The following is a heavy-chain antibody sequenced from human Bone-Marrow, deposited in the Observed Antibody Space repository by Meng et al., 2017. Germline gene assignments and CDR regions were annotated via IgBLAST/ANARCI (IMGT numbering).Heavy chain of an antibody. D-gene: IGHD1-26*01. CDR1: GYPFTSYY. J-gene: IGHJ5*02. CDR2: IDPSGGDT. CDR3: AREASGSYWFDP. V-gene: IGHV1-46*01. Sequence: ASVKVSCKASGYPFTSYYMHWVRQAPGQGLEWMGIIDPSGGDTSYAQKFQGRVTLTRDTSTSTVYMDLSSLISEDTAVYYCAREASGSYWFDPWGQGTLVT.